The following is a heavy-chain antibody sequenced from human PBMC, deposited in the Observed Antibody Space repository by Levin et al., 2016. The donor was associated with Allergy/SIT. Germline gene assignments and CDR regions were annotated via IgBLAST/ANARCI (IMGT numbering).Heavy chain of an antibody. CDR2: ISYDGSNK. D-gene: IGHD3-22*01. J-gene: IGHJ6*02. CDR3: ARDGAGWLTQPYYYYGMDV. Sequence: WIRQPPGKGLEWVAVISYDGSNKYYADSVKGRFTISRDNSKNTLYLQMNSLRAEDTAVYYCARDGAGWLTQPYYYYGMDVWGQGTTVTVSS. V-gene: IGHV3-30-3*01.